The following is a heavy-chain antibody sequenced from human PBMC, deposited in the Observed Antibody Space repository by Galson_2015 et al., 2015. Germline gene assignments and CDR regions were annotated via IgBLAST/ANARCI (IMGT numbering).Heavy chain of an antibody. J-gene: IGHJ4*02. Sequence: SLRLSCAASGFTFSSYAMSWVRQAPGKGLEWVSAISGSGGSTYYADSVKGRFTISRGNSKNTLYLQMNSLRAEDTAVYYCAKGRVAGKRGLDFDCWGQGTLVSVSS. CDR3: AKGRVAGKRGLDFDC. CDR2: ISGSGGST. V-gene: IGHV3-23*01. CDR1: GFTFSSYA. D-gene: IGHD1-1*01.